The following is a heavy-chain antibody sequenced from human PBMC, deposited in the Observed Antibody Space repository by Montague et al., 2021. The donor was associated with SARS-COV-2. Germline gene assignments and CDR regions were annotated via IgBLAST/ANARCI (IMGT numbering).Heavy chain of an antibody. CDR1: GDSVSSNSAA. CDR2: TYYRSKWYN. CDR3: AREHQWLGAVYYYYGMDV. D-gene: IGHD6-19*01. J-gene: IGHJ6*02. V-gene: IGHV6-1*01. Sequence: CAISGDSVSSNSAAWNWIRQSPSRGLEWLGRTYYRSKWYNDYALXXKSRITINPDTSKNQFSLQLNSVTPEDTAVYYCAREHQWLGAVYYYYGMDVWGQGTTVTVSS.